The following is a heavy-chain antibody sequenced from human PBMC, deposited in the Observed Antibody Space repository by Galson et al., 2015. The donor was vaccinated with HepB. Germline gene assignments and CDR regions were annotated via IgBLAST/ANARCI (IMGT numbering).Heavy chain of an antibody. D-gene: IGHD3-9*01. V-gene: IGHV1-18*04. CDR1: GYTFTSYG. J-gene: IGHJ6*02. CDR2: ISAYNGNT. Sequence: SVKVSCKASGYTFTSYGISWVRQAPGQGLEWMGWISAYNGNTNYAQKLQGRVTMTTDTSTSTAYMELRSLRSDDTAVYYCARGDIYDILTGYYKWDYYGMDVWGQGTTVTVSS. CDR3: ARGDIYDILTGYYKWDYYGMDV.